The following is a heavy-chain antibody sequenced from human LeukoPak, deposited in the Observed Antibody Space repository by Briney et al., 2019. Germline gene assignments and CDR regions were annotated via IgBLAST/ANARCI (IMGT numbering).Heavy chain of an antibody. CDR1: GFTFDDYV. Sequence: PGGSLRLSCAASGFTFDDYVMSWVRQAPGKGLEWVSGINWNGGSTGYADSVKGRFTISRDNAKNSLYLQMNSLRAEDTALYYCARGGLGDCSSTSCRGNPFDYWGQGTLVTVSS. CDR2: INWNGGST. V-gene: IGHV3-20*04. J-gene: IGHJ4*02. D-gene: IGHD2-2*01. CDR3: ARGGLGDCSSTSCRGNPFDY.